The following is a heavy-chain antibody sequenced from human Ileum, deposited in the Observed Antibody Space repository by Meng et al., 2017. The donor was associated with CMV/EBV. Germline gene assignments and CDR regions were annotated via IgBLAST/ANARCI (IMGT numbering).Heavy chain of an antibody. V-gene: IGHV3-72*01. CDR1: GFTFSSYA. D-gene: IGHD3-16*01. Sequence: GESLKISCAASGFTFSSYAMHWVRQAPGKGLEWVGRIRNKANRYTTEYASSVKGRFIVSRDDSNNLLYLQMNSLNNEDTAVYYCTRVTGVSWGYGMDVWGQGTTVTVSS. CDR3: TRVTGVSWGYGMDV. J-gene: IGHJ6*02. CDR2: IRNKANRYTT.